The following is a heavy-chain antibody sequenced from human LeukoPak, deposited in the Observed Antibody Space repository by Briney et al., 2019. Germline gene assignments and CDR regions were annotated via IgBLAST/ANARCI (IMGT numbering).Heavy chain of an antibody. J-gene: IGHJ3*02. Sequence: NPSETLSLTCTISGGSIRSSSYYWGWIRQPPGKGLEWIGSIYYSGSTNYNPSLKSRVTISVDTSKNQFSLKLSSVTAADTAVYYCARDLYSSGTNDAFVIWGQGTMVTVSS. CDR1: GGSIRSSSYY. CDR2: IYYSGST. V-gene: IGHV4-39*07. CDR3: ARDLYSSGTNDAFVI. D-gene: IGHD6-19*01.